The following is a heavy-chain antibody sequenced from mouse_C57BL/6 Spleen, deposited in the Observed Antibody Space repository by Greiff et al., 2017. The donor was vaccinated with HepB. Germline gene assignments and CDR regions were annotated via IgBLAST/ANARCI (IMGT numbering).Heavy chain of an antibody. D-gene: IGHD2-1*01. Sequence: QVQLKQSGPELVKPGASVKISCKASGYAFSSSWMNWVKQRPGKGLEWIGRIYPGDGDTNYNGKFKGKATLTADKSSSTAYMQLSSLTSEDSAVYFGARNIYYGNSPWFAYWGQGTLVTVSA. V-gene: IGHV1-82*01. CDR3: ARNIYYGNSPWFAY. CDR2: IYPGDGDT. CDR1: GYAFSSSW. J-gene: IGHJ3*01.